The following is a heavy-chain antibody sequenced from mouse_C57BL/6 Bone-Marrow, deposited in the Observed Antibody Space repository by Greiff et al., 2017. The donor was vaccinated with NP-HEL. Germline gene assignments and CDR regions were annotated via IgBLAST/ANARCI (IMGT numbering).Heavy chain of an antibody. V-gene: IGHV1-80*01. Sequence: QVQLQQSGAELVKPGASVTISCKASGYAFSSYWMNWVKQRPGKGLEWIGQIYPGDGDTNYNGKFKGKATLTADKSSSTAYMQLSSLTSEDSAVYFCARRLLGHYDAMDYWGQGTAVTVTS. CDR3: ARRLLGHYDAMDY. J-gene: IGHJ4*01. CDR2: IYPGDGDT. CDR1: GYAFSSYW. D-gene: IGHD2-10*01.